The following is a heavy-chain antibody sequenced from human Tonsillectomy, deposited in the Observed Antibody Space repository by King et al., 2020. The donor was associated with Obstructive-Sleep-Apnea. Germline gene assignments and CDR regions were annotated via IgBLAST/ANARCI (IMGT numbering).Heavy chain of an antibody. CDR3: AKDGSSRYYGSGSYYSY. CDR2: IGGSGGSE. J-gene: IGHJ4*02. CDR1: GFTFSSYA. D-gene: IGHD3-10*01. Sequence: VQLVESGGGLVQPGGSLRLSCAASGFTFSSYAMNWVRQAPGKGLEWVSGIGGSGGSEDYADSVQGWFTIARDNYKNTLDLQMNSLRAEDTAIYYCAKDGSSRYYGSGSYYSYWGQGALVTVSS. V-gene: IGHV3-23*04.